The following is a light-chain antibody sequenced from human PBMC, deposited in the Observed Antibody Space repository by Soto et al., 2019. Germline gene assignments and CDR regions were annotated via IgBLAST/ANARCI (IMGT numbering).Light chain of an antibody. J-gene: IGLJ2*01. CDR2: ANT. Sequence: QAVVTQPPSVSGAPGQRVTISCTGSSSNIGAGYDVHWYQQLPGTAPKLLIYANTNRPSGVPDRFSASKSDSSASLAITGLQAEDEADYYCQSYDSSLSGPSVLFGGGTKVTVL. CDR3: QSYDSSLSGPSVL. CDR1: SSNIGAGYD. V-gene: IGLV1-40*01.